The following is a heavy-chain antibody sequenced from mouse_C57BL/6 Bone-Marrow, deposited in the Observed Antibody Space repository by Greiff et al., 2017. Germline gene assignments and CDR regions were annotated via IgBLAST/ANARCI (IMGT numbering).Heavy chain of an antibody. CDR3: ARDDGFAY. V-gene: IGHV5-4*01. CDR1: GFTFSSYA. D-gene: IGHD2-3*01. CDR2: ISDGGSYT. J-gene: IGHJ3*01. Sequence: EVHLVESGGGLVKPGGSLKLSCAASGFTFSSYAMSWVRQTPEKRLEWVATISDGGSYTYYPDNVKGRCTISRDNAKNNLYLQMSHLKSEDTAMYYCARDDGFAYWGQGTLVTVSA.